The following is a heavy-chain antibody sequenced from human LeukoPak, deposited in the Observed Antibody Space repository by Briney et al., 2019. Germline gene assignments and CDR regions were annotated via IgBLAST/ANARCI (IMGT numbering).Heavy chain of an antibody. D-gene: IGHD2-8*01. Sequence: PGGSLRLSCAASGFTFSSYSMNWVRQTPGKGLEWVSSISSSSSYIYYADSVKGRFTISRANAKNSLYLQMNILRADDTAVYYCAREGYAIWFDPWGKGNLVTVSS. CDR1: GFTFSSYS. CDR3: AREGYAIWFDP. CDR2: ISSSSSYI. J-gene: IGHJ5*02. V-gene: IGHV3-21*01.